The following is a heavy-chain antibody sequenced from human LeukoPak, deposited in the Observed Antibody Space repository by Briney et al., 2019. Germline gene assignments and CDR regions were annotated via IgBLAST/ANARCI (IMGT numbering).Heavy chain of an antibody. V-gene: IGHV4-59*08. D-gene: IGHD3/OR15-3a*01. CDR3: ARRRHNFDFYDV. CDR1: GDSIGSHY. Sequence: PSETLSLTCTVSGDSIGSHYWSWIRQPPGKGLEWIGYIFYVGSTNYNPSLKSRVTISVDTSKNQFSLDLSSATAADTAVYYCARRRHNFDFYDVWGQGTRVTVSS. CDR2: IFYVGST. J-gene: IGHJ3*01.